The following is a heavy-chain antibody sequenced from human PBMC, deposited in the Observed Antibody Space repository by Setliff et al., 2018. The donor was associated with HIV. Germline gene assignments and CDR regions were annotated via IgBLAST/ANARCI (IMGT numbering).Heavy chain of an antibody. CDR2: ISGSGANI. Sequence: PGESLKISCGVFGFTLDTYGMNWVRQAPGKGLEWVSSISGSGANIYYADSVKGRFTISRDNSKNTLYLQMNSLSAEDTAVYYCAKVDSYAGKNFDYWGQGTLVTVSS. J-gene: IGHJ4*02. CDR1: GFTLDTYG. V-gene: IGHV3-23*01. CDR3: AKVDSYAGKNFDY. D-gene: IGHD5-18*01.